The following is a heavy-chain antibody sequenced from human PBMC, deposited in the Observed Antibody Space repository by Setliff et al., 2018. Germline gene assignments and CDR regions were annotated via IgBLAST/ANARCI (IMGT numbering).Heavy chain of an antibody. Sequence: GGFLRLSCVASGFTFSNYGMHWVRQAPGKGLEWVALIWNDGSTKFYGDSVKGRFTISRDNSENTLYLQMNSLRAEDTAVYYCARNWATAQHYYYGMDVWGQGTTVTVSS. CDR2: IWNDGSTK. CDR1: GFTFSNYG. CDR3: ARNWATAQHYYYGMDV. J-gene: IGHJ6*02. V-gene: IGHV3-33*01. D-gene: IGHD2-21*02.